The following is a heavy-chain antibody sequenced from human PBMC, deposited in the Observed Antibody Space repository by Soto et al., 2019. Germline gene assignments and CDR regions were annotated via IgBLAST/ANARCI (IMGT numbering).Heavy chain of an antibody. D-gene: IGHD3-22*01. V-gene: IGHV3-23*01. J-gene: IGHJ4*02. CDR3: AKDDDGSAYYPLLWY. CDR2: ISGSGGST. Sequence: EVQRLESGGGLVQPGGSLRLSCAASGFTFSSYAMSWVRQAPGKGLEWVSVISGSGGSTYYADSVKGRFTISRDNSKNTLYLQMNSLRAEDTAVYYCAKDDDGSAYYPLLWYWGQGTLVTVSS. CDR1: GFTFSSYA.